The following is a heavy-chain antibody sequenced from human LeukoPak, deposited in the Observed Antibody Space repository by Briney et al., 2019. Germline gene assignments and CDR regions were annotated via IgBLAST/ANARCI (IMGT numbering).Heavy chain of an antibody. D-gene: IGHD5-24*01. J-gene: IGHJ5*02. V-gene: IGHV4-4*09. CDR1: GGSISSYY. CDR3: ARHPSLWDGYNGQRGWFDP. Sequence: PSETLSLTCTVSGGSISSYYWSWIRQPPGKGLEWIGYIYTSGSTNYNPSLKSRVTISVDTSKNQFSLKLSSVTAADTAVYYCARHPSLWDGYNGQRGWFDPWGQGTLVTVSS. CDR2: IYTSGST.